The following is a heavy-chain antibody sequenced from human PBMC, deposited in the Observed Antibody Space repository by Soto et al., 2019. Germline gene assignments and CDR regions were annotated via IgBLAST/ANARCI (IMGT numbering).Heavy chain of an antibody. CDR1: GGSIRSYY. J-gene: IGHJ5*01. CDR3: ASMIGDPVLSFDS. V-gene: IGHV4-59*01. D-gene: IGHD3-10*02. CDR2: IFYSGST. Sequence: QVQLQESGPGLVKPSETLSLPCTVSGGSIRSYYWSWIRQPPGKGLEWIGFIFYSGSTSYNPSLKSRVTISIDTSEYQFSLKLNSVTAADTAVYYCASMIGDPVLSFDSWGQGTLVAVSS.